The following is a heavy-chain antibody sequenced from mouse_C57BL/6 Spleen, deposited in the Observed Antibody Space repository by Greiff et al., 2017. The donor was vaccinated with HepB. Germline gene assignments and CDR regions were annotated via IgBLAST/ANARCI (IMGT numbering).Heavy chain of an antibody. CDR3: ARGGSSYHVPYWYFDV. J-gene: IGHJ1*03. Sequence: EVQLQQSGPVLVKPGASVKMSCKASGYTFTDYYMNWVKQSHGKSLEWIGVINPYNGGTSYNQKFKGKATLTVDKSSSTAYMELNSLTSEDSAVYYCARGGSSYHVPYWYFDVWGTGTTVTVSS. CDR1: GYTFTDYY. V-gene: IGHV1-19*01. D-gene: IGHD1-1*01. CDR2: INPYNGGT.